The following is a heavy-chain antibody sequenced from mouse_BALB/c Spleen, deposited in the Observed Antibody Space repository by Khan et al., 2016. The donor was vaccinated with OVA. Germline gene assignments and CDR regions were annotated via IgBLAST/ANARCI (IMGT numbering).Heavy chain of an antibody. J-gene: IGHJ2*01. CDR1: GYSITTDYA. CDR3: ARVYGGDFDY. CDR2: INYSGNT. Sequence: EVKLEESGPGLVKPSQSLSLTCTVTGYSITTDYAWNWIRQFPGNKLEWMGYINYSGNTKYNPSLKSRISITRDTSKNQFFLQLKSVTTEDTARYYCARVYGGDFDYWGQGTTLTVSS. D-gene: IGHD1-1*01. V-gene: IGHV3-2*02.